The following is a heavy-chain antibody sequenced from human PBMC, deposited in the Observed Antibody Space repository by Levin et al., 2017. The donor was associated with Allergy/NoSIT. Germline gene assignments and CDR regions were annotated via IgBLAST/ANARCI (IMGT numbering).Heavy chain of an antibody. CDR3: ARGHDILTGQAWFDP. Sequence: PSETLSLTCTVSGGYISSYYWSWIRQPPGKGLEWIGYIYYTGATKYNPSLKSRVSISLDMSKNQFSLSLTSVTAADTALYFCARGHDILTGQAWFDPWGQGTLVSVSS. CDR1: GGYISSYY. V-gene: IGHV4-59*01. D-gene: IGHD3-9*01. J-gene: IGHJ5*02. CDR2: IYYTGAT.